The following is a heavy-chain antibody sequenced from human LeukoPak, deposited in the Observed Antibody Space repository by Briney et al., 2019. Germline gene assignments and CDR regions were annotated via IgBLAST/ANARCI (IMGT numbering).Heavy chain of an antibody. CDR1: GYTFTDYY. V-gene: IGHV1-2*02. J-gene: IGHJ3*02. Sequence: GAAVKVSCKTSGYTFTDYYIHWVRQAPGQGLEWMGCIDPDSGGTKSPQRFEGRVTVTRDTSITTAYMELSRLSFDDTAVYYCAREYYDSSGLKHAFDIWGQGTMVTVSS. CDR2: IDPDSGGT. CDR3: AREYYDSSGLKHAFDI. D-gene: IGHD3-22*01.